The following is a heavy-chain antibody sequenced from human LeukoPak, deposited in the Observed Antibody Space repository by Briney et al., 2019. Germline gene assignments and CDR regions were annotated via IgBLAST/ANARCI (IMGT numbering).Heavy chain of an antibody. CDR1: GFTFSSSE. CDR3: ARLTVTTKDAFDI. Sequence: GESLTLSCAVSGFTFSSSEMNWVRQAPGKGLEWVSYIGSSDTTVHYADSVEGRFTISRDNAKNSLYLQTNSLRAEGTAIYYCARLTVTTKDAFDIWGQGTMVIVSS. CDR2: IGSSDTTV. V-gene: IGHV3-48*03. D-gene: IGHD4-17*01. J-gene: IGHJ3*02.